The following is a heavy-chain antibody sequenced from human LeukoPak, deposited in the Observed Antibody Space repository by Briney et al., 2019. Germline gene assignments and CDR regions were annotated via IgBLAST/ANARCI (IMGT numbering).Heavy chain of an antibody. CDR3: TRDLSYGDDRLYYFDY. CDR2: IRSKAYGGTT. CDR1: GFSFGDYG. Sequence: PGGSLRLSCTASGFSFGDYGMSWVRQAPGKGLEWVAFIRSKAYGGTTEYAASVKGRFTISRDDSKSIAYLQMNSLKTEDTAVYYCTRDLSYGDDRLYYFDYWGQGTLVTVSS. D-gene: IGHD4-17*01. V-gene: IGHV3-49*04. J-gene: IGHJ4*02.